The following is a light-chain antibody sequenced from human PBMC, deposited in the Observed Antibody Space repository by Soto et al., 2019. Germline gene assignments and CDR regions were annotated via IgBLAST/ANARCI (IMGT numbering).Light chain of an antibody. CDR3: QQYGSSPT. CDR2: GAS. CDR1: QSVSSSY. Sequence: EIVMPQSPGTLSLSPGERATLSCRARQSVSSSYLAWYQQKPGQAPRLLIYGASXRATGIQDRFSGSGSGTDFTLTISRLEPEDFAVYYCQQYGSSPTFGQGTRLEIK. V-gene: IGKV3-20*01. J-gene: IGKJ5*01.